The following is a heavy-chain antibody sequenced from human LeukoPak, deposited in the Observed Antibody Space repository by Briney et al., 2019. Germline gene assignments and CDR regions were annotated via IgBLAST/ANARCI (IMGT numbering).Heavy chain of an antibody. D-gene: IGHD5-18*01. CDR1: GRSISSSSAY. J-gene: IGHJ4*02. CDR2: IYYRKNT. V-gene: IGHV4-39*01. Sequence: SETLSLTCTVSGRSISSSSAYWGWIRQPPGKGLEWIGSIYYRKNTYYNPPLKSRVTISADTSKNQFSLTLGSVSATDTAVYYCASPRGFSYGYFDYWGQGTLVTVSS. CDR3: ASPRGFSYGYFDY.